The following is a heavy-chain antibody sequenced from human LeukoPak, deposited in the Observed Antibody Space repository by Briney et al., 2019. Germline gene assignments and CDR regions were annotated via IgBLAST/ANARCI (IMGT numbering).Heavy chain of an antibody. CDR2: MNPNSGNT. V-gene: IGHV1-8*01. Sequence: ASVKVSCKASGYTFTSYDINWVRQATGRGLEWMGWMNPNSGNTDYAQKFQGRVTMTRNTSISTAYMELSSLRSEDTAVYYCARSRGYDFWSGYHHWFDPWGQGTLVTVSS. D-gene: IGHD3-3*01. CDR3: ARSRGYDFWSGYHHWFDP. J-gene: IGHJ5*02. CDR1: GYTFTSYD.